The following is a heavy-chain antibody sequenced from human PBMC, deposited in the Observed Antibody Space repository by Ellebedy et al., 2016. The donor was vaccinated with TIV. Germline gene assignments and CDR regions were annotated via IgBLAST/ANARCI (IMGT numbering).Heavy chain of an antibody. CDR2: ISAYNGNT. CDR3: ARVGFGELLPLNYFDY. J-gene: IGHJ4*02. CDR1: GYTFTSYG. D-gene: IGHD3-10*01. V-gene: IGHV1-18*01. Sequence: AAPVKVSCKASGYTFTSYGISWVRQAPGQGLEWMGWISAYNGNTNYAQILQGRVTMTTDTSTSTAYMELRSLRSDDTAVYYCARVGFGELLPLNYFDYWGQGTLVTVSS.